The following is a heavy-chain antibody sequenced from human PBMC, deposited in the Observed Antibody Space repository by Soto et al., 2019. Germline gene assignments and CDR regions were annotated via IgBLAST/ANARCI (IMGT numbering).Heavy chain of an antibody. CDR3: ARSGRYYYDSSGYYPRWFDP. CDR2: INHSGST. CDR1: GGSFSGYY. D-gene: IGHD3-22*01. Sequence: QVQLQQWGAGLLKPSETLSLTCAVYGGSFSGYYWSWIRQPPGKGLEWIGEINHSGSTNYNPSLTSRVTISVDTSKNQFSRKLSSVTAADTAVYYCARSGRYYYDSSGYYPRWFDPWGQGTLVTVSS. J-gene: IGHJ5*02. V-gene: IGHV4-34*01.